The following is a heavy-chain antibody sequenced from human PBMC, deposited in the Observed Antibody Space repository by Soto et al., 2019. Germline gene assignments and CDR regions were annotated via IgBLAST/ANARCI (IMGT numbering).Heavy chain of an antibody. J-gene: IGHJ5*02. CDR3: AHRRQDFWSGYYSPPSWFDP. CDR2: IYWDDDK. CDR1: GFSLSTSGVG. V-gene: IGHV2-5*02. Sequence: QITLKESGPTLVNPTQPLTLTCTFSGFSLSTSGVGVGWIRQPPAKALEWLALIYWDDDKRYSPSLKSRHSITKDTAKKRVVLTMHNMDPVDTGTYYCAHRRQDFWSGYYSPPSWFDPWGPVTLVSVSS. D-gene: IGHD3-3*01.